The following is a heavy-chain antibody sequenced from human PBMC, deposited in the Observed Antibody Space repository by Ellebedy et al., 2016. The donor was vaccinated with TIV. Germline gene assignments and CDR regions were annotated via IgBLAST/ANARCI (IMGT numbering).Heavy chain of an antibody. V-gene: IGHV5-10-1*01. Sequence: GESLKISCKGSGYSFASYWISWVRQLPGKGLEWMGRIDPTDSYTYYSPSFQGHVTISADKSINTAYLQWSSLKASDTAMYYCARDYYYALDDWGQGTSVTVSS. CDR2: IDPTDSYT. CDR3: ARDYYYALDD. CDR1: GYSFASYW. J-gene: IGHJ6*02.